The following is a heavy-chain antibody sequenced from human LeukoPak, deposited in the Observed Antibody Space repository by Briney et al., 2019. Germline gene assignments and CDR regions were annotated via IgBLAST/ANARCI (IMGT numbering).Heavy chain of an antibody. CDR1: GGSLSGYY. CDR2: INHSGST. D-gene: IGHD2-2*01. J-gene: IGHJ6*03. V-gene: IGHV4-34*01. Sequence: SETLSLTCAVYGGSLSGYYWSWIRQPPGKGLEWIGEINHSGSTNYNPSLKSRVTISIGTPQNQFSLKLSSVTAADTAVYYCARIHCSGTSCSYSYYYMDVWGKGTTDTVSS. CDR3: ARIHCSGTSCSYSYYYMDV.